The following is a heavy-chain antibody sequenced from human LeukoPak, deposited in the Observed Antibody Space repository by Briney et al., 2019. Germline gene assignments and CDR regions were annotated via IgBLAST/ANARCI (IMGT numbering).Heavy chain of an antibody. D-gene: IGHD3-9*01. Sequence: PGGSPRLSCAASGFTFSSYAMSWVRQAPGKGLEWVSAISGSGGSTYYADSVKGRFTISRDNSKNTLYLQMNSLRAEDTAVYYCAKDLGGYDILTGYYEDYAFDIWGQGTMVTVSS. CDR2: ISGSGGST. CDR1: GFTFSSYA. V-gene: IGHV3-23*01. CDR3: AKDLGGYDILTGYYEDYAFDI. J-gene: IGHJ3*02.